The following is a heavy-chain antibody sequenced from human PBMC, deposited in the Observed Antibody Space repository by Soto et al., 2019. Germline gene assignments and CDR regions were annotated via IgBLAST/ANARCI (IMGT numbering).Heavy chain of an antibody. Sequence: ASETLSLTCTVSGGSISSYYWSWIRQPPGKGLEWIGYIYYSGSTNYNPSLKSRVTISVDTSKNQFSLKLSSVTAADTAVYYCARDRGYDFPFDYWGQGTLVTVSS. CDR2: IYYSGST. J-gene: IGHJ4*02. CDR1: GGSISSYY. CDR3: ARDRGYDFPFDY. V-gene: IGHV4-59*01. D-gene: IGHD5-12*01.